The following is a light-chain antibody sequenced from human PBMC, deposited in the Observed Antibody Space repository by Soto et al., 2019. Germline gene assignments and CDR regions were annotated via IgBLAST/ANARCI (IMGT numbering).Light chain of an antibody. V-gene: IGLV6-57*01. CDR1: SGSIASNY. Sequence: NFMLTQPHSVSESPGKTVTISCTRSSGSIASNYVQWYQQRPGSSPTTVIYEDNQRPSGVPDRFSGSIDSSSNSASLTISELKNEDEADYFCQSYDSSSVVFGGGTKLTVL. J-gene: IGLJ2*01. CDR3: QSYDSSSVV. CDR2: EDN.